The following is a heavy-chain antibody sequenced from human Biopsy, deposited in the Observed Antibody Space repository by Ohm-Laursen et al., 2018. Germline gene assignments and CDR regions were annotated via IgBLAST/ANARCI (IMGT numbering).Heavy chain of an antibody. CDR1: GFSFTGYY. Sequence: SVKVSCKTSGFSFTGYYIHWVRQAPGQGLEWMGWISPKSGGTNYAQKFQGNITMTKNTSMSTAYMEMSRLRSDDTAVYYCARDPRYGYGSYFDYWGQGTLVAVSS. CDR2: ISPKSGGT. J-gene: IGHJ4*02. CDR3: ARDPRYGYGSYFDY. V-gene: IGHV1-2*02. D-gene: IGHD3-10*01.